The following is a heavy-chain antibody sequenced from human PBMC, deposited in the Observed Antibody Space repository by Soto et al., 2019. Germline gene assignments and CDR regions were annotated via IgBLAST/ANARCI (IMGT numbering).Heavy chain of an antibody. CDR1: GFTFSSYG. D-gene: IGHD6-13*01. CDR2: IWYDGSNK. CDR3: ARDWEGIAAAGSAFDI. V-gene: IGHV3-33*01. Sequence: GGSLRLSCAASGFTFSSYGMHWVRQAPGKGLEWVAVIWYDGSNKYYADSVKGRFTISRDNSKNTLYLQMNSLRAEDTAVYYCARDWEGIAAAGSAFDIWGQGTMVTVSS. J-gene: IGHJ3*02.